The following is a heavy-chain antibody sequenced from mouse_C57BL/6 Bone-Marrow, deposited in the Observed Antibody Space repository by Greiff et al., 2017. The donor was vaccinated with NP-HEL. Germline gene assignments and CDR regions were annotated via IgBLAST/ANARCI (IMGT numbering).Heavy chain of an antibody. CDR2: IWGGGST. V-gene: IGHV2-9*01. CDR3: AKRGGTVVARGYFDV. CDR1: GFSLTSYG. J-gene: IGHJ1*03. D-gene: IGHD1-1*01. Sequence: QVQLQQSGPGLVAPSQSLSITCTVSGFSLTSYGVDWVRQPPGKGLEWLGVIWGGGSTNYNSALMSRLSISKDNSKSQVFLKMNSLQTDDTAMYYCAKRGGTVVARGYFDVWGTGTTVTVSS.